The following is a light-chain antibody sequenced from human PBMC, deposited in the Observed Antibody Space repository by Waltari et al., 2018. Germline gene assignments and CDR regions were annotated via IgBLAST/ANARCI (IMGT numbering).Light chain of an antibody. V-gene: IGLV1-47*01. CDR2: RNN. Sequence: QSVLTQPPSASGTPGQRVTISCSGSSSNIGSNYVYWYQQLPGTAPKLLRDRNNQRPSGVSGRFAGSKSGASASLAISGLRSEDEVDYYCATWDDSLSGPVFGTGTKVIVL. CDR3: ATWDDSLSGPV. CDR1: SSNIGSNY. J-gene: IGLJ1*01.